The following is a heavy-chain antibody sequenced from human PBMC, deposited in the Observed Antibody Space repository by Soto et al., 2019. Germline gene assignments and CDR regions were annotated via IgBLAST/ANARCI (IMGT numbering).Heavy chain of an antibody. CDR3: ARDDTYYYGSGSYYPS. J-gene: IGHJ4*02. V-gene: IGHV1-8*01. CDR1: GYTFTSYD. CDR2: MNPNSGNT. Sequence: QVQLVQSGAEVKKPGASVKVSCKASGYTFTSYDINWVRQATGQGLEWMGWMNPNSGNTGYAQKFQGRVTMTRNTSISTAYMELSSLRSEDTAVYYCARDDTYYYGSGSYYPSWGQGTLVTVSS. D-gene: IGHD3-10*01.